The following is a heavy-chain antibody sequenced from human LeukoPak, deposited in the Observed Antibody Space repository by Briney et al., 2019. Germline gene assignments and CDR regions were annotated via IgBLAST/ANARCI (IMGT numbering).Heavy chain of an antibody. V-gene: IGHV3-48*04. CDR1: GPTFSSYS. CDR3: ATTVTTFFDY. D-gene: IGHD4-17*01. CDR2: ISSSSSSTI. Sequence: GGSLRLSCAASGPTFSSYSMNWVRQAPGKGLEWVSYISSSSSSTIYYADSVKGRFTISRDNAKNSLYLQMNSLRAEDTAVYYCATTVTTFFDYWGQGTLVTVSS. J-gene: IGHJ4*02.